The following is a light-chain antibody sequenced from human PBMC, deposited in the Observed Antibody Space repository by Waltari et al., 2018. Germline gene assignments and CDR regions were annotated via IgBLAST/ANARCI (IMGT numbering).Light chain of an antibody. CDR3: QQYYNVPRT. CDR1: HHVSKY. J-gene: IGKJ5*01. Sequence: TCQASHHVSKYLKWYQQKPGKAPNLLIYDASNLQRGVPSRFSGSGSGTHFTFTSSSLQPEDIATYYCQQYYNVPRTFGQGTRLEIK. V-gene: IGKV1-33*01. CDR2: DAS.